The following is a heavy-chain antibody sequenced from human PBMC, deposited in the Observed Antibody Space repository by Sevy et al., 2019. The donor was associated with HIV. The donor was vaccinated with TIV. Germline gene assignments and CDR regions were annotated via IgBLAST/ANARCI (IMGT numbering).Heavy chain of an antibody. Sequence: GGSLRLSCAASGFSFSSSWMTWVRQAPGQGLEWLANINEDGSTKNYRYTVRGRFTISRDNAKNSLYLQMNNLRADDTAIYYGARDRAYNRFDYWGQGTLVTVSS. CDR1: GFSFSSSW. CDR2: INEDGSTK. D-gene: IGHD3-16*01. J-gene: IGHJ4*02. V-gene: IGHV3-7*03. CDR3: ARDRAYNRFDY.